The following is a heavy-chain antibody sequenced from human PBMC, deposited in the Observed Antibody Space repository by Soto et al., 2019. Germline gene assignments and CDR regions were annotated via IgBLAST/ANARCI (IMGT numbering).Heavy chain of an antibody. CDR1: GFTFSSYG. CDR3: ARSHCKAELCYYYYYGMDV. CDR2: IWYDGSNK. Sequence: HPGGSLRLSCAAPGFTFSSYGMHWVRQAPGKGLEWVAVIWYDGSNKYYADSVKGRFTISRDNSKNTLYLQMNSLRAEDTAVYYCARSHCKAELCYYYYYGMDVWGQGTTVTVSS. D-gene: IGHD1-26*01. J-gene: IGHJ6*02. V-gene: IGHV3-33*01.